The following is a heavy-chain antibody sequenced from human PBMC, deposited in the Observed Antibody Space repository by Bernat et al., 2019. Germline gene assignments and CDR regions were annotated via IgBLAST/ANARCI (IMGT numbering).Heavy chain of an antibody. V-gene: IGHV3-33*01. Sequence: QVQLMESGGGVVQPGRSLRLSCAASGFTFSTYGMHWVRQAPGKGLEWVAVIYYDGTNKYYADSVKGRFTISRDNSKNTLYLQMNSLRAEDTAVYYCARVEVVSGWTFDYWGQGTLVTVSS. D-gene: IGHD6-19*01. CDR1: GFTFSTYG. J-gene: IGHJ4*02. CDR2: IYYDGTNK. CDR3: ARVEVVSGWTFDY.